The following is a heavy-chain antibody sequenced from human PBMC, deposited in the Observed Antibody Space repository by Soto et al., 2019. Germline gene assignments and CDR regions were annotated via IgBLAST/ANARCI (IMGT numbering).Heavy chain of an antibody. CDR2: IYYSGST. J-gene: IGHJ6*02. D-gene: IGHD3-3*01. Sequence: SETLSLTRTVPGGSISSSSNYWGRIRQPPWKGLEWIGRIYYSGSTYYNPSLKSRVTISVDTSKNQFSPKLSSVTAADTAVYYCARGSNYDFCSGYGAGDYYYGMDVWGQGNTV. CDR3: ARGSNYDFCSGYGAGDYYYGMDV. CDR1: GGSISSSSNY. V-gene: IGHV4-39*01.